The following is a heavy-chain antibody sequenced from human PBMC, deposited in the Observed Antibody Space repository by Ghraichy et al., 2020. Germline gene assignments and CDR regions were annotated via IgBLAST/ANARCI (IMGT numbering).Heavy chain of an antibody. CDR1: GFTFSTHS. V-gene: IGHV3-23*01. CDR3: TKVGPKTTRLDWFDS. D-gene: IGHD1-1*01. Sequence: GGSLRLSCAASGFTFSTHSMNWVRQAPGKGLEWVSLISGSGNSRYYADSVRGRFTTSRDNSNNTLYLEMNSIRADDTAVYYCTKVGPKTTRLDWFDSWGQGTLVTVSS. CDR2: ISGSGNSR. J-gene: IGHJ5*01.